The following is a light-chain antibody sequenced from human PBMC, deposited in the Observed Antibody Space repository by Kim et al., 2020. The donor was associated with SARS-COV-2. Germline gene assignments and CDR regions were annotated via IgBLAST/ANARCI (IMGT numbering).Light chain of an antibody. J-gene: IGLJ3*02. V-gene: IGLV3-21*04. CDR2: YDS. Sequence: SYELTQPPSVSVAPGKTARITCGGNNIGSKSVHWYQQKPGQAPVLVIYYDSDRPSGIPERFPGSNSGNTATLTISWVEAGDEADFYCPVWDSSSDHRVF. CDR3: PVWDSSSDHRV. CDR1: NIGSKS.